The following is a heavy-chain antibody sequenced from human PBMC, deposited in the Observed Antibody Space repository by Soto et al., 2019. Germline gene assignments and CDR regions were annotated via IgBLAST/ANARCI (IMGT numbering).Heavy chain of an antibody. J-gene: IGHJ2*01. CDR3: ASLFYGCGAHLELFSLSTRRSSDL. V-gene: IGHV4-4*09. D-gene: IGHD1-26*01. CDR1: GGSISSHF. Sequence: PSETLSLTCSVSGGSISSHFWSWIRQPPGEGLEWIGYIYNSGSSDYNPSLKSRVTMSVDTSQNQVSLKLSSVTAADTAVYFCASLFYGCGAHLELFSLSTRRSSDL. CDR2: IYNSGSS.